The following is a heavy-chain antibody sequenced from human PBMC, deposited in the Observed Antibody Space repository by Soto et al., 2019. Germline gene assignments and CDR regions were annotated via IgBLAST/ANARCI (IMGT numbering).Heavy chain of an antibody. V-gene: IGHV5-51*01. D-gene: IGHD2-2*01. CDR3: AREGGYCSSITCQGIDY. J-gene: IGHJ4*02. CDR2: IYPGDSDT. CDR1: GYSFTSYW. Sequence: PGESLKISCKASGYSFTSYWIAWVRQMPGKGLGWMGIIYPGDSDTRYSPSFQGQFTISADRTISTAYLHWRSLKAADTAMYYCAREGGYCSSITCQGIDYCGQGTMVTVST.